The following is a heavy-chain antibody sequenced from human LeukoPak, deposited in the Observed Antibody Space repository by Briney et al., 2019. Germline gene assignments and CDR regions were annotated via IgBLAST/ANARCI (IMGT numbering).Heavy chain of an antibody. CDR3: TSSSVFDY. D-gene: IGHD3-22*01. CDR1: GFTFSSYG. V-gene: IGHV3-30*03. Sequence: PGRSLRLSCAASGFTFSSYGMHWVRQAPGKGLEWVAVISDDGSDKYYADSVKGRFTISRDNSKNTLYLQTNSLGAEDTAVYYCTSSSVFDYWGQGTLVTVSS. J-gene: IGHJ4*02. CDR2: ISDDGSDK.